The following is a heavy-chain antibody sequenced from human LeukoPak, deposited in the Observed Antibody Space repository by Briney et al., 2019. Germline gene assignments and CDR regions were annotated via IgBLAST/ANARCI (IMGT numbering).Heavy chain of an antibody. V-gene: IGHV4-34*01. CDR1: GGSFSGYY. CDR2: INHSGST. J-gene: IGHJ4*02. CDR3: ARRRGYCSGGSCSHYFDY. D-gene: IGHD2-15*01. Sequence: SETLSLTCAVYGGSFSGYYWSWIRQPPGKGLEWIGEINHSGSTNYNPSLKSRVTISVDTSKNQFSLKLSSVTAADTAVYYCARRRGYCSGGSCSHYFDYWGQGTLVTVSS.